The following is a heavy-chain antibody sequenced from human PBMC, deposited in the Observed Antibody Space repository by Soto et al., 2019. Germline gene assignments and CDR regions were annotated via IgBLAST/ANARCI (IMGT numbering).Heavy chain of an antibody. CDR3: ARSVVVPAAILRYYYYYGMDV. Sequence: RGSLKISCKGSGYSFTSYWIGWVRQMPRKSLGWMGIIYPGDSDTRYSPSFQGQVTISADKSISTAYLQWSRLKASDTAMYYCARSVVVPAAILRYYYYYGMDVWGQGTTVTV. J-gene: IGHJ6*02. V-gene: IGHV5-51*01. D-gene: IGHD2-2*02. CDR2: IYPGDSDT. CDR1: GYSFTSYW.